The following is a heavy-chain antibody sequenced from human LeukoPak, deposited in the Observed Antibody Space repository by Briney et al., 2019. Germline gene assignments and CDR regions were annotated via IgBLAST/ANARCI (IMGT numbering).Heavy chain of an antibody. D-gene: IGHD5-12*01. CDR3: ARAGGYDPQHDY. J-gene: IGHJ4*02. CDR2: IYYSGST. V-gene: IGHV4-30-4*01. CDR1: GGSISSGDYY. Sequence: TSQTLSLTCTVSGGSISSGDYYWSWIRQPPGKGLEWIGYIYYSGSTYYNPSLKSRVTISVDTSKNQFSLKLSSVTAADTAVYYCARAGGYDPQHDYWGQGTLVTVSS.